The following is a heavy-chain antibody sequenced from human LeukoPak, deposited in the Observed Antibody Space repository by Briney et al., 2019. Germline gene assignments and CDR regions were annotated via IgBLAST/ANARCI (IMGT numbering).Heavy chain of an antibody. V-gene: IGHV4-59*08. CDR1: GGSISSHY. J-gene: IGHJ4*02. CDR3: ARHAWDDYGFFDY. CDR2: IYYSGST. Sequence: SETLSLTCTVSGGSISSHYWSWIRQPPGKGLEWIGYIYYSGSTNYNPSLKSRVTISVDTSKNQFSLKLSSVTAADTAVYYCARHAWDDYGFFDYWGQGTLVTVSS. D-gene: IGHD4-17*01.